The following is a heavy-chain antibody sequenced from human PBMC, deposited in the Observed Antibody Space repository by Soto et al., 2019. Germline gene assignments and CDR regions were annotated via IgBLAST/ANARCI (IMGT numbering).Heavy chain of an antibody. V-gene: IGHV2-5*02. Sequence: QITLKESGPTLVKPTQTLTLTCTFSGFSLSTSGVGVGWIRQPPGKALEWLALIYWDDDKRYSPSLKSRLTIXKXXSKNQVVLTMTNMDPVDTATYYCAHSGGSPAPFDYWGQGTLVTVSS. J-gene: IGHJ4*02. CDR2: IYWDDDK. CDR1: GFSLSTSGVG. CDR3: AHSGGSPAPFDY. D-gene: IGHD2-15*01.